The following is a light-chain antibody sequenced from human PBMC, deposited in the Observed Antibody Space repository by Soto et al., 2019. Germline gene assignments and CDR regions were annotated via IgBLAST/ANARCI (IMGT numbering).Light chain of an antibody. CDR2: AAS. CDR1: QSVSNNY. CDR3: QHYTHWLTWT. Sequence: VVKDSTATMSLPTQVRATXSCRXSQSVSNNYLAWYQQKPSQSPRLLIYAASNMTTCIPYMFSCSWSGTDFSLTISRLGPEDFGVCYCQHYTHWLTWTLGHGT. V-gene: IGKV3D-20*02. J-gene: IGKJ1*01.